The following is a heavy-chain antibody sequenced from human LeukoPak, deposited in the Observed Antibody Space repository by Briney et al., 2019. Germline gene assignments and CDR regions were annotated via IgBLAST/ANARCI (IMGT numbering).Heavy chain of an antibody. V-gene: IGHV4-59*12. CDR1: GGSISSYY. CDR3: ARGDSSSWYRDPYYYMDV. CDR2: IYHSGST. Sequence: SETLSLTCTVSGGSISSYYWSWIRQPPGKGLKWIGYIYHSGSTYYNPSLKSRVTISVDRSKNQFSLKLSSVTAADTAVYYCARGDSSSWYRDPYYYMDVWGKGTTVTVSS. J-gene: IGHJ6*03. D-gene: IGHD6-13*01.